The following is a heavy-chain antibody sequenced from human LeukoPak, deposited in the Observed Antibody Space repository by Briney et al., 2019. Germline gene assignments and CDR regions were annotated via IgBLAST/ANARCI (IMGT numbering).Heavy chain of an antibody. CDR2: INPNSGGT. CDR3: AREYYYDSRGYYYYYSMDV. J-gene: IGHJ6*02. Sequence: ASVKVSCKASGYTFTGYYMHWVRQAPGQGLEWMGWINPNSGGTNYAQKFQGRVTMTRDTSISTAYMELSRLRSDDTAVYYCAREYYYDSRGYYYYYSMDVWGQGATVTVSS. D-gene: IGHD3-22*01. CDR1: GYTFTGYY. V-gene: IGHV1-2*02.